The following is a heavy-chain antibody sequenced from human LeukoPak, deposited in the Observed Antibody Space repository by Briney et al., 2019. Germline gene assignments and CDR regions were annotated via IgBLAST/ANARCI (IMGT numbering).Heavy chain of an antibody. Sequence: ASVKVSCKASGYTFTGYYMHWVRQAPGQGLEWMGWINPKSGGTNYAQKFQGKVTMTIDTSISTAYMELSRLRSNDTAVDYCARDLEGVWNDFWFDPWGQGTLVTVSS. D-gene: IGHD1-1*01. V-gene: IGHV1-2*02. CDR3: ARDLEGVWNDFWFDP. J-gene: IGHJ5*02. CDR1: GYTFTGYY. CDR2: INPKSGGT.